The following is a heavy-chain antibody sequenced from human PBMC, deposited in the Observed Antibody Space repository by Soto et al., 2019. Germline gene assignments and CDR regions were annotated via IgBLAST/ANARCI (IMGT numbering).Heavy chain of an antibody. V-gene: IGHV2-70*01. J-gene: IGHJ6*02. CDR3: ARTLYYVDSSGYAHYVMDV. D-gene: IGHD3-22*01. Sequence: SGPTLVNPTQTLTLTCTFSGFSLRTSGMCVSWIRQPPGKALEWLALIDWDDDKYYSTSLKTRLTISKDTSKNQVVLTMTNMDPVDTATHYCARTLYYVDSSGYAHYVMDVWGQGSTVTVSS. CDR2: IDWDDDK. CDR1: GFSLRTSGMC.